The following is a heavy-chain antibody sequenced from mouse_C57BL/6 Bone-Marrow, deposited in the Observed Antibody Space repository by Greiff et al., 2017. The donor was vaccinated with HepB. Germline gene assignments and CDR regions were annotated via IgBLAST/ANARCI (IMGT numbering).Heavy chain of an antibody. CDR3: ARRPFTTVVAHFDY. CDR2: IYPGSGST. V-gene: IGHV1-55*01. J-gene: IGHJ2*01. CDR1: GYTFTSYW. D-gene: IGHD1-1*01. Sequence: VKLQQPGAELVKPGASVKMSCKASGYTFTSYWITWVKQRPGQGLEWIGDIYPGSGSTNYNEKFKSKATLTVDTSSSTAYMQLSSLTSEDSAVYYCARRPFTTVVAHFDYWGQGTTLTVSS.